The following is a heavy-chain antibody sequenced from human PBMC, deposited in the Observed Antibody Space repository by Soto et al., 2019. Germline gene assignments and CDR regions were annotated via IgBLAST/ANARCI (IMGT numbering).Heavy chain of an antibody. V-gene: IGHV1-69*13. CDR2: IIPIFGTA. J-gene: IGHJ5*02. CDR1: GGTFSSYA. D-gene: IGHD3-22*01. Sequence: SVKVSCKASGGTFSSYAISWVRQAPGQGLEWKGGIIPIFGTANYAQKIQGRVTITADESTSTAYMELSSLRSEDTAVYYCARDHYYDSSGYYRFDPWGQGTLVTVSS. CDR3: ARDHYYDSSGYYRFDP.